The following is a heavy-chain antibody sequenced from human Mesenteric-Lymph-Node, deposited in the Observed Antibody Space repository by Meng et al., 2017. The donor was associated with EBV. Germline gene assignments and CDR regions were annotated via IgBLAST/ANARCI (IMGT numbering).Heavy chain of an antibody. Sequence: VQLVESGGGVVQPGRSLRVSCEAPGFIFRFYPMSGVRQAPGEGLEWVSGISGSGGSTFYADSVKGRFTISRDNSKNTLYLQMSSLRVEDTAVYFCAKASSSRFYYDASGPDYWGQGTLVTVSS. D-gene: IGHD3-16*01. CDR1: GFIFRFYP. V-gene: IGHV3-23*04. J-gene: IGHJ4*02. CDR2: ISGSGGST. CDR3: AKASSSRFYYDASGPDY.